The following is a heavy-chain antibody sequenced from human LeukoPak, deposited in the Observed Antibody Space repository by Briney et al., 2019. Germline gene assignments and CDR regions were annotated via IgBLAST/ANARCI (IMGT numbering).Heavy chain of an antibody. CDR3: ARASSWYNFDY. CDR1: GGSISSYY. D-gene: IGHD6-13*01. J-gene: IGHJ4*02. CDR2: IYYSGST. Sequence: SETLSLTCTVSGGSISSYYWSWIRQPPGKGLEWIGYIYYSGSTNYNPSLKSRVTISVDTPKNQFSLKLSSVTAADTAVYYCARASSWYNFDYWGQGTLVTVSS. V-gene: IGHV4-59*01.